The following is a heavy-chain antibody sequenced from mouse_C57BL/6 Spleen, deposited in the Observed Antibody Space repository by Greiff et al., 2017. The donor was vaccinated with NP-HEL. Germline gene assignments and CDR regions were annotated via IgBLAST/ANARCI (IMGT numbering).Heavy chain of an antibody. D-gene: IGHD3-2*02. CDR2: ISSGSSTI. J-gene: IGHJ2*01. Sequence: EVKLVESGGGLVKPGGSLKLSCAASGFTFSDYGMHWVRQAPEKGLEWVAYISSGSSTIYYADTVKGRFTISRDNAKNTLFLQMTSLRSEDTAMYYCASTAQATYYFDYWGQGTTLTVSS. CDR3: ASTAQATYYFDY. CDR1: GFTFSDYG. V-gene: IGHV5-17*01.